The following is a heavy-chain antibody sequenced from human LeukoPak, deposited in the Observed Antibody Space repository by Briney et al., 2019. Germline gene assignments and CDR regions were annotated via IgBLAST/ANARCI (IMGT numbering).Heavy chain of an antibody. CDR3: ARGGGEKSLDI. V-gene: IGHV3-74*01. Sequence: GSLRLSCAGSGLTFSSPRIHWVRQAPGKGPVWLSYMNSDGSTTDYADSVKGRFTISRDNAKNTVYLQMSSLRAEDTAVYFCARGGGEKSLDIWGQGTMVTVSS. J-gene: IGHJ3*02. D-gene: IGHD3-10*01. CDR2: MNSDGSTT. CDR1: GLTFSSPR.